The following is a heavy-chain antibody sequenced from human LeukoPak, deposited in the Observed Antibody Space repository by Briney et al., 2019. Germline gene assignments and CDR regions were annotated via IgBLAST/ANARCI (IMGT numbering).Heavy chain of an antibody. V-gene: IGHV4-59*08. Sequence: PSETLSLTCTVSGGSISNYCWSWIRQPPGKRLEWIGYVSYSGSSSSNPSLESRVTISVDMSKNQFSLRLSSVTASDTAVYYCARLQGRGDNYLDYWGQGTLVTVSS. CDR3: ARLQGRGDNYLDY. D-gene: IGHD7-27*01. CDR2: VSYSGSS. J-gene: IGHJ4*02. CDR1: GGSISNYC.